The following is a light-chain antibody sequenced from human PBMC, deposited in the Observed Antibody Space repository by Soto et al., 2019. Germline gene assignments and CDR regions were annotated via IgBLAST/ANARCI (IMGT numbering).Light chain of an antibody. J-gene: IGKJ5*01. CDR3: EQSYSTPRVT. CDR1: QSISSY. V-gene: IGKV1-39*01. CDR2: AAS. Sequence: DIQMNQSPSSLSASVGDRVTITCRASQSISSYLNWYQQKPGKAPKLLIYAASSLQSGVPSRFSVSGSGTDFTLTISSLQPEDFATYYCEQSYSTPRVTFGQGTRLEIK.